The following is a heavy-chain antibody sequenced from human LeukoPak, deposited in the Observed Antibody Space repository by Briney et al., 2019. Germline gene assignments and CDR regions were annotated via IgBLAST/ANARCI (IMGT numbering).Heavy chain of an antibody. Sequence: GGSLRLSCAASGFTFSSYWMSWVRQAPGKGLEWVANIKQDGSEKYYVDSVKGRFTISRDNAKNSLYLQLNSLRVEDTAVYYCRSGGAAPGAFDNWGQGTLVTVSP. CDR1: GFTFSSYW. CDR3: RSGGAAPGAFDN. D-gene: IGHD4/OR15-4a*01. J-gene: IGHJ4*02. CDR2: IKQDGSEK. V-gene: IGHV3-7*01.